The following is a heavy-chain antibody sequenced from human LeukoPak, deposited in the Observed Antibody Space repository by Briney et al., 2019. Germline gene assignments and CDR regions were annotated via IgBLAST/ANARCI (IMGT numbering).Heavy chain of an antibody. CDR3: ARGDDYGDYVGY. V-gene: IGHV3-9*01. D-gene: IGHD4-17*01. Sequence: PGRSLRLSCAASGFTFDDYAMHWVRQAPGKGLEWVSGISWNSGSIGYADSVKGRFTISRDNAKNSLYLQMNSLRAEDTAVYYCARGDDYGDYVGYWGQGTLVTVSS. CDR1: GFTFDDYA. CDR2: ISWNSGSI. J-gene: IGHJ4*02.